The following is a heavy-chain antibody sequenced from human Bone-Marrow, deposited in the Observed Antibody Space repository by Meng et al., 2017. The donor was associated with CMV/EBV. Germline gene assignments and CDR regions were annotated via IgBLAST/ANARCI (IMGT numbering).Heavy chain of an antibody. D-gene: IGHD1-26*01. V-gene: IGHV1-46*01. CDR1: GFTFTGYY. Sequence: KASGFTFTGYYCHWVRQAPGQGLDWMGVINPSGSTTVSAQRFQGRITLTRDTSTSTLYMELSSLRSEDTAMYFCARRLDGSSKLGLGYWGQGTLVTVSS. CDR3: ARRLDGSSKLGLGY. CDR2: INPSGSTT. J-gene: IGHJ4*02.